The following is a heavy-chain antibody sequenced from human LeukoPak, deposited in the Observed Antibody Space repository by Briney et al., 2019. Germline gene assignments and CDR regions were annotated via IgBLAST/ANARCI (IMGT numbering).Heavy chain of an antibody. Sequence: GGSLRLSCAASGLIVSDNYMNWVRQAPGKGLEWASAISGSGGSTYHADSVKGRFTISRDNSKNTLYLQMNSLRDEDTAVYYCAFGSYGFYYFDYWGQGTLVTVSS. CDR1: GLIVSDNY. V-gene: IGHV3-23*01. D-gene: IGHD2-15*01. CDR3: AFGSYGFYYFDY. CDR2: ISGSGGST. J-gene: IGHJ4*02.